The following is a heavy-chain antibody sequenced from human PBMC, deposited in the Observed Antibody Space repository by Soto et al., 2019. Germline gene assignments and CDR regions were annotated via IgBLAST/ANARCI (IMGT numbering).Heavy chain of an antibody. CDR3: AKDKSLYYYGMNL. Sequence: QVQLVESGGGVVQPGRSLRLSCAASGFSLSSYGMHWVRQAPGKGLEWVAVISHDGSIKYYADSVKGRFIISRDNSNNTLYLQMNSLRTEDTAVYYCAKDKSLYYYGMNLWGQGTTVTVSS. CDR1: GFSLSSYG. V-gene: IGHV3-30*18. J-gene: IGHJ6*02. CDR2: ISHDGSIK.